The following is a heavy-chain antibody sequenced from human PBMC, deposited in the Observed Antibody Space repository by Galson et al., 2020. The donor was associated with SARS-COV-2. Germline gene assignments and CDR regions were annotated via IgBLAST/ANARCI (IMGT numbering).Heavy chain of an antibody. D-gene: IGHD1-26*01. Sequence: LETLSLTCAVYGGSFSGYYWSWIRQPPGKGLEWIGEISDSGSTNYNPSLKSRVTISVDTSKKQFSLKLSSVTAADTAVYYCARGLVGARLGYWGQGTLVTVSS. CDR1: GGSFSGYY. V-gene: IGHV4-34*01. CDR2: ISDSGST. J-gene: IGHJ4*02. CDR3: ARGLVGARLGY.